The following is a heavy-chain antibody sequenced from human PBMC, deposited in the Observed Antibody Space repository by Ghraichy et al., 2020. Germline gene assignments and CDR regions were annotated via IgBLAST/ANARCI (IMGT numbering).Heavy chain of an antibody. D-gene: IGHD2-8*02. Sequence: SVSTSHWWTWVRQSPGKGLEWIGEIYYSGTTNYSTSLKSRAAMSVDKSRNQFSLKLSSVTAADTAVYYCARGSCPGNVCYRYYFYSWGQGTHVTVTS. V-gene: IGHV4-4*02. J-gene: IGHJ4*02. CDR1: SVSTSHW. CDR2: IYYSGTT. CDR3: ARGSCPGNVCYRYYFYS.